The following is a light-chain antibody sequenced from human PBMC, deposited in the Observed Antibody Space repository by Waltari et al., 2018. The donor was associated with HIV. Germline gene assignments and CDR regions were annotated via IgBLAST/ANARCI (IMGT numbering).Light chain of an antibody. Sequence: EIVMTQSPATLSVSPGERATLSCRASQSVSSNLAWYQHKPGQAPRLLIYGASPRAPGIPARFSGSGSGTEFTLTISSLQSEDFAVYYCQQYNNWPPRTFGQGTKVEIK. J-gene: IGKJ1*01. CDR1: QSVSSN. V-gene: IGKV3-15*01. CDR3: QQYNNWPPRT. CDR2: GAS.